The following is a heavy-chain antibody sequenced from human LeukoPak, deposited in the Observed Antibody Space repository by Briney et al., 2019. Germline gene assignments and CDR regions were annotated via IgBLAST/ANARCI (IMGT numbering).Heavy chain of an antibody. D-gene: IGHD1-26*01. CDR3: AREGGYQDAFDI. CDR2: ISSSSTIM. Sequence: GGSLRLSCAASGFTLSSYSMNWVRQAPGKGLEWVSYISSSSTIMYYADSVKGRFTISRDNAKNSLYLQMNSLRDEDTAVYYCAREGGYQDAFDIWGQGTMVTVSS. J-gene: IGHJ3*02. V-gene: IGHV3-48*02. CDR1: GFTLSSYS.